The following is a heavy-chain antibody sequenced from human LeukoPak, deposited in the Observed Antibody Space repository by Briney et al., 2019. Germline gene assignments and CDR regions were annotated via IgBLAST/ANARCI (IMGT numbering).Heavy chain of an antibody. V-gene: IGHV3-11*01. J-gene: IGHJ4*02. Sequence: PGGSLRLSCAASGFTFSDYYMSWIRQAPGKGLEWVSYISSSGSTIYYADSVKGRFTISRDNAKNSLYLQMNSLRAEDTAVYYCARERGTYGSGSYYPYFDYWGQGTLVTVSS. D-gene: IGHD3-10*01. CDR2: ISSSGSTI. CDR3: ARERGTYGSGSYYPYFDY. CDR1: GFTFSDYY.